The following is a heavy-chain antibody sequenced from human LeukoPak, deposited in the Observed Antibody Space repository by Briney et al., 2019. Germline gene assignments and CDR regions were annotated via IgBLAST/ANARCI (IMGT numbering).Heavy chain of an antibody. D-gene: IGHD3-16*01. J-gene: IGHJ3*02. CDR1: GDSVSSNSAA. CDR3: ARQGYHDYVWGSYEIDI. CDR2: TYYRSKWYN. V-gene: IGHV6-1*01. Sequence: KGSQTLSLTCAISGDSVSSNSAAWNWIRQSPSRGLEWLGRTYYRSKWYNDYAVSVKSRITINPDTSKNQFSLQLNSVTAADTAVYYCARQGYHDYVWGSYEIDIWGQGTMVTVSS.